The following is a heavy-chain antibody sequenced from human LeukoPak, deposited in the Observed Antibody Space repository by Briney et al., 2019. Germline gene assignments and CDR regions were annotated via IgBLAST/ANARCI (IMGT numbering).Heavy chain of an antibody. CDR2: IYYSGST. J-gene: IGHJ3*02. CDR1: GGSISSGGYY. D-gene: IGHD6-6*01. CDR3: VGYSSSPTGHHAFDI. V-gene: IGHV4-31*03. Sequence: SETLSLTCTVSGGSISSGGYYWSWIRQQPGKGLEWIGYIYYSGSTYYNPSLKSRVTMSVDTSKNQFSLKLSSVTAADTAVYYCVGYSSSPTGHHAFDIWGQGTMVTVSS.